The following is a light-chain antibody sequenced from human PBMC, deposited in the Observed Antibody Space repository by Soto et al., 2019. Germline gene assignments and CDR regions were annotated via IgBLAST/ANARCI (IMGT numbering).Light chain of an antibody. J-gene: IGLJ3*02. V-gene: IGLV2-23*01. CDR3: CSYAGSSTWV. CDR1: SRDVGIYNL. Sequence: QSALTQPASVSGSPGQSITISCTGTSRDVGIYNLVSWYQLHPGKVPKLIIYEDTKRPSGISSRFSGSESGITAFLTISGLQAEDEADYYCCSYAGSSTWVFGGGTKLTVL. CDR2: EDT.